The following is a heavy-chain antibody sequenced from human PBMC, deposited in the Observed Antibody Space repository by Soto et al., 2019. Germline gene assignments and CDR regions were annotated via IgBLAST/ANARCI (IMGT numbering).Heavy chain of an antibody. V-gene: IGHV1-18*01. Sequence: QVQLVQSGAEVKKPGASVKVSCKASGYTFTSYGISWVRQAPGQGLEWMGWISAYNGNTNNAQKLQGRVTMTTDTSSRRAYMALRSLSSDDTAVYYCARDLPPDLGDYYYYGMDVWGQGTTVTVSS. J-gene: IGHJ6*02. D-gene: IGHD3-3*01. CDR1: GYTFTSYG. CDR3: ARDLPPDLGDYYYYGMDV. CDR2: ISAYNGNT.